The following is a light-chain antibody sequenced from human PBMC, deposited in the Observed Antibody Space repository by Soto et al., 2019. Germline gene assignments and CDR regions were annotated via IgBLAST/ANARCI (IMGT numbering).Light chain of an antibody. CDR3: LQDYLYPWT. CDR1: QSISSY. J-gene: IGKJ1*01. Sequence: IQMTQSPSSLSASVGDRVTITCRASQSISSYLNWYQQKPGKAPKLLIYAASSLQSGVPSRFSGSGSGTDFTLTISSLQPEDFATYYCLQDYLYPWTFGQGTKVEMK. V-gene: IGKV1-6*01. CDR2: AAS.